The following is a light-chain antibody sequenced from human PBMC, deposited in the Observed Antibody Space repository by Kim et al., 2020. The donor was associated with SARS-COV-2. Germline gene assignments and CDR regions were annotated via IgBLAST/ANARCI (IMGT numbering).Light chain of an antibody. CDR2: SDY. V-gene: IGLV1-44*01. Sequence: QSVLTQPPSASGAPGQRVTISCSGSSSNIGSNTVHWYRQLPGTAPKLLIFSDYHRPSGVPDRFSTSKSGTSASLAISVLQSEDEADYHCAAWDDSLNGPVFGGGTQLTVL. CDR3: AAWDDSLNGPV. CDR1: SSNIGSNT. J-gene: IGLJ2*01.